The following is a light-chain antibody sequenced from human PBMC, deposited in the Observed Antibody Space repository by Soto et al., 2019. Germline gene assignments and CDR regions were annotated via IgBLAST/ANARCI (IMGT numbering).Light chain of an antibody. V-gene: IGKV4-1*01. CDR1: QSVLYSSNNKNY. J-gene: IGKJ1*01. CDR2: WAS. CDR3: QQYYRTQT. Sequence: DIVMTQSPDSLAVSLGEKATINCKSSQSVLYSSNNKNYLAWYQQEPGQPPKLLIYWASTRESGVPDRFSGSGSGTDFTLTISSLQAEDVAVYYCQQYYRTQTFGQGTKVEIK.